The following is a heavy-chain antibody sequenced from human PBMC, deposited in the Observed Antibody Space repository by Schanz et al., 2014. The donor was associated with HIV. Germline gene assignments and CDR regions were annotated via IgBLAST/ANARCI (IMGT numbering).Heavy chain of an antibody. CDR3: ARGLVNCSGGSCYSGWFDP. J-gene: IGHJ5*02. V-gene: IGHV4-34*01. Sequence: QVQLQQWGAGLLKPSETLSLTCAVYGVSFSGYDWSWIRQPPGKGLEWIGEINHSGSTNYNPSLKSRVTISVDTSKNQFSLKLSSVTAADTAVYYCARGLVNCSGGSCYSGWFDPWGQGNLVTVSS. CDR2: INHSGST. D-gene: IGHD2-15*01. CDR1: GVSFSGYD.